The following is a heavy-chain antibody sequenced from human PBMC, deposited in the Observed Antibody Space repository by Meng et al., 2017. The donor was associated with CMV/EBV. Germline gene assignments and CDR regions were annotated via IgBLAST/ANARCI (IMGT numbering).Heavy chain of an antibody. CDR3: ASTITYSIAAAGRNWFDP. CDR1: GYTFTSYY. Sequence: ASVKVSCKASGYTFTSYYMHWVRQAPGQGLEWMGIINPSGGSTSYAQKFQGRVTLTRDTSTSTVYMELSSLRSEDTAVYYCASTITYSIAAAGRNWFDPWGQGTLVTVSS. V-gene: IGHV1-46*01. J-gene: IGHJ5*02. CDR2: INPSGGST. D-gene: IGHD6-13*01.